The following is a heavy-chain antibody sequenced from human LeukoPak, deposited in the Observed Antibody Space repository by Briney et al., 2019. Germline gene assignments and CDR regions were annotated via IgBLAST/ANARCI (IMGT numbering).Heavy chain of an antibody. Sequence: PGGSLRLSCAGSGFTFRSYAMSWVRQAPGKGLEWVSGVTGSASSTYYADSVKGRFTISRDNSKNILYLQINSLRVEDTAVYYCAKGWYNGPNWFDPWGQGTLVTVSS. CDR2: VTGSASST. V-gene: IGHV3-23*01. J-gene: IGHJ5*02. CDR3: AKGWYNGPNWFDP. D-gene: IGHD1-14*01. CDR1: GFTFRSYA.